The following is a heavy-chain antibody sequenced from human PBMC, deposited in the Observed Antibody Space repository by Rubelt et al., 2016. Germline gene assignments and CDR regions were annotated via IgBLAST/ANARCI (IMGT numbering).Heavy chain of an antibody. CDR3: AHNTGITGTTRDCNWFDP. D-gene: IGHD1-7*01. CDR1: GFSLSTSGVG. V-gene: IGHV2-5*02. J-gene: IGHJ5*02. CDR2: IYWDDDK. Sequence: QITLKESGPTLVKPTQTLTLTCTFSGFSLSTSGVGVGWIRQPPGKALEWLALIYWDDDKRYSPSLKSRLTITKDTSKIQVVLTMTNMDPVDTATYYCAHNTGITGTTRDCNWFDPWGQGTLVTVSS.